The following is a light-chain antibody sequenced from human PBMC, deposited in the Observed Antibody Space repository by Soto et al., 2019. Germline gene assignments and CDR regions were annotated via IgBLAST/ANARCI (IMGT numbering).Light chain of an antibody. V-gene: IGKV3-15*01. J-gene: IGKJ5*01. CDR1: VSVRTD. CDR2: GTS. CDR3: QHYNNWPIT. Sequence: EIVMTQSPDTLSLSPGQRCTLSCRASVSVRTDLAWYQQKPGQAPRLLIYGTSTRATGVPDRFSGSGSGTDFTLTISSLQAADFAVYHCQHYNNWPITFGQGTRLEIK.